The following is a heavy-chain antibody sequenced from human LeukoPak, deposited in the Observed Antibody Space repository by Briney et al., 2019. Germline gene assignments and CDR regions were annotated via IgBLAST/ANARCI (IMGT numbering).Heavy chain of an antibody. CDR1: GFTVSSSY. CDR3: ARGMSWELRYAFDI. CDR2: LYRDGST. V-gene: IGHV3-53*01. J-gene: IGHJ3*02. Sequence: GGSLRLSCAASGFTVSSSYMTWVRQAPGKGLEWVSVLYRDGSTYYTDSVKGRFTISRDNSKNTLYLQMNSLRAEDTAVYYCARGMSWELRYAFDIWGQGTMVTVSS. D-gene: IGHD1-26*01.